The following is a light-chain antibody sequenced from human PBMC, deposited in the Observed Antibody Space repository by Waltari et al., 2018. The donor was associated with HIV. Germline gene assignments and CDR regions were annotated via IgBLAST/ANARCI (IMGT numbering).Light chain of an antibody. Sequence: SYEVTQPPSVAVSPGQTASITCSGYELGDKYTCWYQQKPGQSPLLVIYQDEQRPSGIPARFSASSAGHTAALTISGTLPRDEADYYCQAWGSTTSGVFGRGTKLTVL. J-gene: IGLJ2*01. CDR3: QAWGSTTSGV. CDR1: ELGDKY. CDR2: QDE. V-gene: IGLV3-1*01.